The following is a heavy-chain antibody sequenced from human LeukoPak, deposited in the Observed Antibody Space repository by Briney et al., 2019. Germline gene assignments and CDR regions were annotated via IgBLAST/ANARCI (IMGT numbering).Heavy chain of an antibody. V-gene: IGHV1-18*01. J-gene: IGHJ4*02. D-gene: IGHD6-19*01. CDR1: GYTFTNYA. CDR3: ARDLLGPYSSGWSNDY. Sequence: ASVKVSCKASGYTFTNYAISWVRQAPGQGLEWVGWISAYNGNTNYAQKLQGRVTMTTDTSTSTVYMELSSLRSEDTAVYYCARDLLGPYSSGWSNDYWGQGTLVTVSS. CDR2: ISAYNGNT.